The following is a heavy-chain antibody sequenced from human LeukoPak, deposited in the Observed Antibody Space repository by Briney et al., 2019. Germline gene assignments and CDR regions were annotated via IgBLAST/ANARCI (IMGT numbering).Heavy chain of an antibody. CDR2: IYYGGST. Sequence: PSETLSLTCTVSGGSVSSGTYYWSWIRQPPGKVLEWIGYIYYGGSTNYNPSLKSRVSMSADTSRNQVSLKLNSVTAADTAVYYCARLLIAVAGLDYWGQGALVTVSS. CDR3: ARLLIAVAGLDY. CDR1: GGSVSSGTYY. J-gene: IGHJ4*02. D-gene: IGHD6-19*01. V-gene: IGHV4-61*01.